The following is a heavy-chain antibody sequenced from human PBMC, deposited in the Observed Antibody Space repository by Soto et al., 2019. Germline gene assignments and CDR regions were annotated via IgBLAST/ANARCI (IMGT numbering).Heavy chain of an antibody. V-gene: IGHV3-23*01. Sequence: GGSLRLSCAASGFIFNSFAMTWVRQAPGKGLEWVSSMSATDARSYYADSVKGRFTISRDDSKSTLYLQMNSVRVEDTAVYYCAKDPNGDYVGGFDFWGQGTMVTVSS. CDR2: MSATDARS. CDR1: GFIFNSFA. J-gene: IGHJ3*01. D-gene: IGHD4-17*01. CDR3: AKDPNGDYVGGFDF.